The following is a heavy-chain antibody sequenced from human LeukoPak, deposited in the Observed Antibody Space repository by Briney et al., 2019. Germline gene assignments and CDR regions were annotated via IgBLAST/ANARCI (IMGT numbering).Heavy chain of an antibody. CDR1: GFTFSSYG. V-gene: IGHV3-30*02. J-gene: IGHJ5*02. D-gene: IGHD1-1*01. CDR3: AKETTYLPNWFDP. CDR2: IRYDGSNK. Sequence: PGGSLRLSCAASGFTFSSYGMHWVRQAPGKGLEWVAFIRYDGSNKYYADSVKGRFTISRDNSKNTLYLQMNSLRAEDTAVYYCAKETTYLPNWFDPWGQGTLVTVSS.